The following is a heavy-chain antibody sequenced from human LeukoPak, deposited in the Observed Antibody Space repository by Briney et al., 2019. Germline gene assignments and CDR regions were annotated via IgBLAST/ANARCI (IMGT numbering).Heavy chain of an antibody. CDR2: IYTSGST. J-gene: IGHJ4*02. V-gene: IGHV4-61*02. Sequence: SQTLSLTCTVSGGSIGSGSYYWSWIRQPAGKGLEWIGRIYTSGSTNYNPSLKSRVTISVDTSKNQFSLKLSSVTAADTAVYYCARVQDDFWSGGYFDYWGQGTLVTVSS. CDR3: ARVQDDFWSGGYFDY. CDR1: GGSIGSGSYY. D-gene: IGHD3-3*01.